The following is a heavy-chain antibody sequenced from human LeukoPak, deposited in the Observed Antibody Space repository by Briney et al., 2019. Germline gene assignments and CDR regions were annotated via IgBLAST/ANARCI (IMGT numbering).Heavy chain of an antibody. J-gene: IGHJ4*02. Sequence: GGSLRLSCAASGFTVTTNYMSWVRQAPGKGLEWVSVIYSGGSTYYADSVKGRFTISRHNSKNTLYLQMDSLRDEDTAVYYCARGDFRSGYYTGLYWGQGTLVTVSS. D-gene: IGHD3-3*01. CDR2: IYSGGST. CDR3: ARGDFRSGYYTGLY. V-gene: IGHV3-53*04. CDR1: GFTVTTNY.